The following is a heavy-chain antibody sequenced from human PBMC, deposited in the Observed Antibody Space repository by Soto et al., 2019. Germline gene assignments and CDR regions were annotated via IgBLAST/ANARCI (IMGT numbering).Heavy chain of an antibody. CDR3: ARVSGYEGYFDY. CDR2: IYYSGST. CDR1: GGSISSSSYY. D-gene: IGHD5-12*01. Sequence: QLQLQESGPGLVKPSETLSLTCTVSGGSISSSSYYWGWIRQPPGKGLEWIGSIYYSGSTYYNPSLKSRVTISVDTSKNQFSLKLSSVTAADTAVYYCARVSGYEGYFDYWGQGTLVTVSS. V-gene: IGHV4-39*01. J-gene: IGHJ4*02.